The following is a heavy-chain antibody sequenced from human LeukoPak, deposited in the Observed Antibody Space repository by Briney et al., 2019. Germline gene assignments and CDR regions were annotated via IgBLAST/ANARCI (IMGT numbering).Heavy chain of an antibody. CDR3: ARLDYGDSLKHYYYYYGMDV. Sequence: SETLSLTCTVSGGSMSPYYWNWIRQAPGKGLEWIGYVFYSGNTYYNPSLRGRVTISVDTSKNQFSLKLSSVTAADTAVYYCARLDYGDSLKHYYYYYGMDVWGQGTTVTVSS. J-gene: IGHJ6*02. CDR2: VFYSGNT. D-gene: IGHD4-17*01. V-gene: IGHV4-59*08. CDR1: GGSMSPYY.